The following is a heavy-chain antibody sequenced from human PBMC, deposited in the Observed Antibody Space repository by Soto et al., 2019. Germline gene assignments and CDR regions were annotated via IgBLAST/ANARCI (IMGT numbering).Heavy chain of an antibody. Sequence: QVQLQESGPGLVRPSQTLSLICTVSGGSINSGAYYWNWILQHPEKDLDWIGYINYRGSTFYNTSLKSRIIISVDTSKNQFSRKLSSVTDADTAVYYCARDAPGVAPYWGQGTLVTVSS. CDR2: INYRGST. CDR3: ARDAPGVAPY. CDR1: GGSINSGAYY. J-gene: IGHJ4*02. D-gene: IGHD2-15*01. V-gene: IGHV4-31*03.